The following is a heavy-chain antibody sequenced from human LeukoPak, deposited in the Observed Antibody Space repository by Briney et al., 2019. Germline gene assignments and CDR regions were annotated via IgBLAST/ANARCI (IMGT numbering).Heavy chain of an antibody. CDR2: IWYDGSNK. J-gene: IGHJ3*02. CDR3: AKDRRNYYDSSGYLFSDAFDI. D-gene: IGHD3-22*01. Sequence: GRSLRLSCAASGFTFSSYGMHWVRQAPGKGLEWVTVIWYDGSNKYYADSVKGRFTISRDNSKNTLYLQMNSLRAEDTAVYYCAKDRRNYYDSSGYLFSDAFDIWGQGTMVTVSS. CDR1: GFTFSSYG. V-gene: IGHV3-33*06.